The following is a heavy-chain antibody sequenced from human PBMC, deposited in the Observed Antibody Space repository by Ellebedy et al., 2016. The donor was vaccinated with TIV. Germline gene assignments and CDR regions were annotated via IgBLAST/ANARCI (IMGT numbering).Heavy chain of an antibody. J-gene: IGHJ3*01. D-gene: IGHD1-1*01. V-gene: IGHV3-30*04. Sequence: GGSLRLXCAASGFTFSTYAMHWVRQAPGKGLEWVAVISYEGSDKYYADSVKGRFTISRDNSKNTLYLQLNSLRAEDTAVYYCARAPTGIGIDFWGQGTMVTVSS. CDR2: ISYEGSDK. CDR3: ARAPTGIGIDF. CDR1: GFTFSTYA.